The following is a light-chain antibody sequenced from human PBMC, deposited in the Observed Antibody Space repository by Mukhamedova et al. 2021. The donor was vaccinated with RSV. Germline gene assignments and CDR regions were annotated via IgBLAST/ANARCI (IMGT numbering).Light chain of an antibody. V-gene: IGKV1-39*01. CDR3: QQSYSTPFT. CDR2: AAS. Sequence: WYQRRVHGKAPNLLIYAASSLQSGVPSRFSGSGSGTDFTLTISSLQSEVFATYYCQQSYSTPFTFGGGAKVEIK. J-gene: IGKJ4*01.